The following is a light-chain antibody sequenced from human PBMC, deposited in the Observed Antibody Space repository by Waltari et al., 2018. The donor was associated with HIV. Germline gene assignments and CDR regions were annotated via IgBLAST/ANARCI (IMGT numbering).Light chain of an antibody. V-gene: IGLV3-25*03. CDR1: ALPQQY. Sequence: SYELPQPPSASVSPGQTATIPSSGDALPQQYAYWYQQKPGQAPVLAIYKDTERPSGIPERFSGSSSGTTVTLTISGVQAEDEADYYCQSPDSSGPWVFGGGTKLTVL. CDR2: KDT. J-gene: IGLJ3*02. CDR3: QSPDSSGPWV.